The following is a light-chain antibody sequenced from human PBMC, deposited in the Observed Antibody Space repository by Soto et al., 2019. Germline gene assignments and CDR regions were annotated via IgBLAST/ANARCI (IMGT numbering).Light chain of an antibody. J-gene: IGLJ1*01. Sequence: QSVLTQPPSASGNPGQRVTISCSGSTSNIGSNTVHWYQQLPGTAPTLLIYRNDQRPSGVPARFSGSKSGTSASLAISGLQSDDEADYYCAAWDDSLDEYVFGAGTKVTVL. V-gene: IGLV1-44*01. CDR3: AAWDDSLDEYV. CDR2: RND. CDR1: TSNIGSNT.